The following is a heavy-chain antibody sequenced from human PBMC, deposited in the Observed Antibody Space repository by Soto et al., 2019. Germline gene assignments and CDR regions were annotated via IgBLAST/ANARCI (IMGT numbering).Heavy chain of an antibody. V-gene: IGHV3-9*01. Sequence: EVQLVESGGGLVQPGRSLRLSCAASGFTFDDYAMYWVRQAPGNGLEWVSHISYNSDTIGYADSVKGRFTISRDNAKNSLYLQMNSLRAEDTALYYCATSDYGDYDGSFDHWGQGTLVTVSS. CDR3: ATSDYGDYDGSFDH. CDR1: GFTFDDYA. D-gene: IGHD4-17*01. CDR2: ISYNSDTI. J-gene: IGHJ4*02.